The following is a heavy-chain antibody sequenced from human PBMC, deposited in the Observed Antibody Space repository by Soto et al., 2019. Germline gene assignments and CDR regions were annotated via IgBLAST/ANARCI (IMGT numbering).Heavy chain of an antibody. D-gene: IGHD1-26*01. V-gene: IGHV3-21*01. J-gene: IGHJ4*02. Sequence: EVQLVESGGGLVKPGGSLRLSCAASGFTFSSYSMNWVRQAPGKGLEWVSSISSSSSYIYYADSVKGRFTISRDNAKNSLYLQMNSLRAEDTAVYYCARSIVGAGGYFDYLGQGTLVTVSS. CDR2: ISSSSSYI. CDR1: GFTFSSYS. CDR3: ARSIVGAGGYFDY.